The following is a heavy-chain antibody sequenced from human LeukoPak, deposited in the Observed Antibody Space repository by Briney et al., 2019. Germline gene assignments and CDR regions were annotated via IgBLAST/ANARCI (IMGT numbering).Heavy chain of an antibody. J-gene: IGHJ4*02. V-gene: IGHV4-39*07. Sequence: PSETLSLTCTVSGGSISSSTHYWTWIRQPPGKGLEWIGSIYYSGSTYYNPSLKSRVTISVDTSKNQFSLKLSSVTAADTAVYYCARSYCGGDCSFDYWGQGTLVTVSS. CDR1: GGSISSSTHY. CDR3: ARSYCGGDCSFDY. CDR2: IYYSGST. D-gene: IGHD2-21*02.